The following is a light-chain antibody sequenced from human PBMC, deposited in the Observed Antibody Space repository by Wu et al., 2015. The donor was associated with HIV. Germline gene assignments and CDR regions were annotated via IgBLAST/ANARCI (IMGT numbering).Light chain of an antibody. CDR2: DAS. CDR1: QSISSY. J-gene: IGKJ5*01. V-gene: IGKV3-11*01. CDR3: QQRTSWPLT. Sequence: EIVLTQSPATLSLSPGETATLSCRASQSISSYLAWYQQKPGQAPRLLIYDASNRATGIPARFSGRGSGTDFTLTISSIEPEDFAVHYCQQRTSWPLTFGQGTRLEIK.